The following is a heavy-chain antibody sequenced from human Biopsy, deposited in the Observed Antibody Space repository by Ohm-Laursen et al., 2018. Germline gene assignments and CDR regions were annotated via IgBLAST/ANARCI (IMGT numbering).Heavy chain of an antibody. V-gene: IGHV4-59*11. Sequence: SETLSLTCTVSGGSFTGHYWSWIRQPPGKGLEWIGHIYYSVMTNYNPSLQSRVSISVDTSRNQVSLTLSSVTAADTAVYYCARGSNDFGGLYLPRWGQGTLLTVSS. J-gene: IGHJ4*02. CDR1: GGSFTGHY. D-gene: IGHD4-23*01. CDR2: IYYSVMT. CDR3: ARGSNDFGGLYLPR.